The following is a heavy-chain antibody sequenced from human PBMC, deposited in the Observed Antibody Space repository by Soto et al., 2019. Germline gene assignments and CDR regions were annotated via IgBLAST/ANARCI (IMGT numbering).Heavy chain of an antibody. D-gene: IGHD1-1*01. J-gene: IGHJ4*02. CDR3: ARESSYRQLDRDFDY. CDR1: GFTFSCYS. CDR2: ISSSSSYI. V-gene: IGHV3-21*01. Sequence: SLRLTCSASGFTFSCYSMNWVRQAPGNSLERVSSISSSSSYIYYADSVKGRFTISRDNAKNSLYLQMNSLRAEDTAVYYCARESSYRQLDRDFDYWGQGTLVTVSS.